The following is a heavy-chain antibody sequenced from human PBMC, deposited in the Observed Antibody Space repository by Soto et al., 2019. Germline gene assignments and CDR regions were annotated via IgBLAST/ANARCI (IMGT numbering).Heavy chain of an antibody. CDR3: TRDFSLVVLPAENIPVDY. Sequence: EVHLVESGGALVQPGRSLRLSCTASGFTFGYYAMSWFRQAPGKGPEWVGLIRSKSHGGTTEYAASVKGRFTISRDDSIIIAYLQMNSLKTGDTAVYYCTRDFSLVVLPAENIPVDYWAQGILVTVSS. D-gene: IGHD2-2*01. CDR2: IRSKSHGGTT. CDR1: GFTFGYYA. V-gene: IGHV3-49*03. J-gene: IGHJ4*02.